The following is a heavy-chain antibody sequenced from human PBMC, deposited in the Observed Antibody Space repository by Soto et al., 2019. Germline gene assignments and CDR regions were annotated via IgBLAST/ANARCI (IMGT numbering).Heavy chain of an antibody. CDR3: ASVSCCSGLALVI. J-gene: IGHJ3*02. V-gene: IGHV3-33*01. Sequence: QVHLLESGGGVVQPGGSLRLSCVASGFSLSSYAIHWVRQAPGKGLDWVAILWSDGATQYLADSVTGRFTISRDNSKTTANLQRNSFRAEDRAVSDCASVSCCSGLALVICAHGALVAVSS. CDR1: GFSLSSYA. D-gene: IGHD3-10*02. CDR2: LWSDGATQ.